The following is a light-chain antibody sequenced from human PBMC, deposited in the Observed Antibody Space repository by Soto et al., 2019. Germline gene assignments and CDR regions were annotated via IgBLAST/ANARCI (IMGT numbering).Light chain of an antibody. Sequence: ETVLTQSPGTLSLSPGERATLSCKASQSVRSSSLAWYQQKPGQVPRLLIYDTFSMATGIPDRFSGSGSGTDFTLIISRLESEDFAVYYCQQYGNLPRTFGQGTKVEIK. V-gene: IGKV3-20*01. CDR1: QSVRSSS. J-gene: IGKJ1*01. CDR2: DTF. CDR3: QQYGNLPRT.